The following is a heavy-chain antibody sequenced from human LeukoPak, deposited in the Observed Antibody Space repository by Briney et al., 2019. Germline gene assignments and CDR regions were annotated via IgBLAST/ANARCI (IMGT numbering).Heavy chain of an antibody. CDR3: ARQGRDYGDPKGFDY. D-gene: IGHD4-17*01. CDR2: IYPGDSDT. V-gene: IGHV5-51*01. Sequence: LGESLKISCKGSGYSFTSYWIGWVRQMPGKGLEWMGIIYPGDSDTRYSPSFQGQVTISADKSISTAYLQWSSLKASDTAMYYCARQGRDYGDPKGFDYWGQGTLVTVSS. CDR1: GYSFTSYW. J-gene: IGHJ4*02.